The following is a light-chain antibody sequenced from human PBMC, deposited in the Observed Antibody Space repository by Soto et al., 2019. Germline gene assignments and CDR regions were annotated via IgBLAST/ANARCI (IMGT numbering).Light chain of an antibody. CDR3: QQYAASPT. V-gene: IGKV3-20*01. J-gene: IGKJ2*01. Sequence: IVLTQSPGTLPLSPGERATLSCRASQSVSGRQLAWYQQKPGQAPRLLIYGASNRATFISDRFSGIGFGTDVTLTISRLEPEDFAVYYCQQYAASPTFGQGTKLEIK. CDR1: QSVSGRQ. CDR2: GAS.